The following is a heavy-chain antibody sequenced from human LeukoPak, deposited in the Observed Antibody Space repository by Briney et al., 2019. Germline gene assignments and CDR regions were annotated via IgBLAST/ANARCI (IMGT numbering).Heavy chain of an antibody. D-gene: IGHD3-10*01. Sequence: GGSLRLSCAASGFTFSGYAMNWVRQAPGKGLEWVSVIRRSGDSAYYEDFVKGRFTISRDNSKNTLYLQMNSLRAEDTAVYYCAKGYYASGSSLSAFDSWGQGTLVTVSS. CDR1: GFTFSGYA. V-gene: IGHV3-23*01. CDR2: IRRSGDSA. CDR3: AKGYYASGSSLSAFDS. J-gene: IGHJ4*02.